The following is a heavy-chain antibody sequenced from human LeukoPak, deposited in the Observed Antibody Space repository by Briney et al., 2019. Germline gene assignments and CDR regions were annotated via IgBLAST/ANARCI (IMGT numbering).Heavy chain of an antibody. CDR1: GYTFTSYY. J-gene: IGHJ3*02. CDR2: INPSGGST. V-gene: IGHV1-46*01. D-gene: IGHD2-2*01. CDR3: ATDIVVVPAATHDVDAFDI. Sequence: ASVKVSCKASGYTFTSYYMHWVRQAPGQELEWMGIINPSGGSTSYAQKFQGRVTMTRDTSTSTVYMELSSLRSEDTAVYYCATDIVVVPAATHDVDAFDIWGQGTMVTVSS.